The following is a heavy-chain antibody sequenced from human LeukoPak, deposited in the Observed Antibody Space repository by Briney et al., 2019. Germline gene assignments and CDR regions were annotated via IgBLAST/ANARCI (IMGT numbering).Heavy chain of an antibody. D-gene: IGHD2-15*01. V-gene: IGHV1-18*01. CDR1: GYTFTSYG. Sequence: GASVKVSCKASGYTFTSYGISWVRQAPGQGLGWMGWISAYNGYTNYAQKLQGRVTMTTDTSTSTAYMELRSLRSDDTAVYYCARDQVARDIVVVLAATGTIDYWGQGTLVTVSS. J-gene: IGHJ4*02. CDR2: ISAYNGYT. CDR3: ARDQVARDIVVVLAATGTIDY.